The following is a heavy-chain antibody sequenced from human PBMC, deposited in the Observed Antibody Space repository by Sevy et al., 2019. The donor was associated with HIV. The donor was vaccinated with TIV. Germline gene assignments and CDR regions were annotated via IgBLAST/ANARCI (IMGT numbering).Heavy chain of an antibody. CDR2: VYPRSGGT. D-gene: IGHD1-7*01. Sequence: ASVKVSCKASGYTFTGDYLHWVRQAPGQGLEWMGRVYPRSGGTNYAQKFQGRVTMTRDTSTSTAYMELSRLRSDDTAVYYCVRDAGGGTTNSGMDVWGQGTTVTVSS. J-gene: IGHJ6*02. V-gene: IGHV1-2*06. CDR3: VRDAGGGTTNSGMDV. CDR1: GYTFTGDY.